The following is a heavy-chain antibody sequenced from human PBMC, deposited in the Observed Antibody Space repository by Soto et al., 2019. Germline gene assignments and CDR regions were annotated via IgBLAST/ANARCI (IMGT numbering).Heavy chain of an antibody. CDR1: GGTFSSYA. CDR3: ARSQGSSTSLEIYYYYYYGMDV. Sequence: QVQLVQSGAEVKKPGSSVNVSCQASGGTFSSYAISWVRQAPGQGLEWMGGIIPISGTANYAQKSQGRVTITGDESTSTAYMGLSSLRSEDTAVYYCARSQGSSTSLEIYYYYYYGMDVWGQGTTVTVAS. J-gene: IGHJ6*02. D-gene: IGHD2-2*01. V-gene: IGHV1-69*01. CDR2: IIPISGTA.